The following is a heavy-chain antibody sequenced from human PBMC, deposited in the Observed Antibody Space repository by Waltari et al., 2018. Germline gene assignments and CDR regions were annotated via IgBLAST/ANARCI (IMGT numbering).Heavy chain of an antibody. CDR3: ASGNLESSGYYNF. J-gene: IGHJ4*02. D-gene: IGHD5-12*01. CDR1: GLSVRTSY. Sequence: EVQLVQSGGGLMQPGVSLGLSCAASGLSVRTSYMAWVRRGPGKGLGWVSLLYSSGDTHYADSVTGRFTVSRDDSHNTLFLQMSGLRAEDTAVYYCASGNLESSGYYNFWGQGTLVTVSS. CDR2: LYSSGDT. V-gene: IGHV3-53*01.